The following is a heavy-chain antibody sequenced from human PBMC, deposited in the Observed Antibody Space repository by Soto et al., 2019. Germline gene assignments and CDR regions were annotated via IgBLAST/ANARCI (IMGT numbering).Heavy chain of an antibody. J-gene: IGHJ5*02. CDR3: ARAGCTNGVCYMRYNWFDP. V-gene: IGHV1-18*04. Sequence: VASVKVSCKASGYTFTSYGISWVRQAPGQGLEWMGWISAYNGNTNYAQKLQGRVTMTTDTSTSTAYMELRSLRSDDTAVYYCARAGCTNGVCYMRYNWFDPWGQGTLVTVSS. D-gene: IGHD2-8*01. CDR1: GYTFTSYG. CDR2: ISAYNGNT.